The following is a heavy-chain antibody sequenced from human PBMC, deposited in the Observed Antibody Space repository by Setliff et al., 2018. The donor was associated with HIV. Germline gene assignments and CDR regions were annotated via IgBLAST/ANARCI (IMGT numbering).Heavy chain of an antibody. V-gene: IGHV4-38-2*01. CDR1: GYSISSGYY. Sequence: ETLSLTCAASGYSISSGYYWGWIRQPPGKGLEWIGSIYHSGSTYYNPSLKSRVTISVDTSKNQFSLKLSSVTAADTAVYYCARRRDFDYWGQGTLVTVSS. CDR3: ARRRDFDY. J-gene: IGHJ4*02. CDR2: IYHSGST.